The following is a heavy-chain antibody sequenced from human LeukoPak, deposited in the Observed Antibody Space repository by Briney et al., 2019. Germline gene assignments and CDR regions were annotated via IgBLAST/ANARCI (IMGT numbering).Heavy chain of an antibody. CDR2: IHTSGST. CDR3: ARGSYYYDSRGNRDAFDI. D-gene: IGHD3-22*01. J-gene: IGHJ3*02. CDR1: GDSISIYY. V-gene: IGHV4-4*07. Sequence: PSETLCLTCTVSGDSISIYYWSWIRQPAGKGLEWIGRIHTSGSTNYNPSLKTRVSMSVDTSKNQFSLKLNSVTAADTAVYYCARGSYYYDSRGNRDAFDIWGQGTMVTVSS.